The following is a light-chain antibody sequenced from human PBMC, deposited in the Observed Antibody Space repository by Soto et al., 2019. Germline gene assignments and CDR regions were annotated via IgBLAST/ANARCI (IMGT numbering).Light chain of an antibody. CDR3: QQFYNWPRT. CDR1: QSVSSN. Sequence: EIVMTQSPGTLSASPGERATLSCRASQSVSSNLAWYQQKPGQAPRLLIYGASTRATGIPARFSGSGSETEFTLTISSLQSEDFAVYYCQQFYNWPRTFGQGTKVDIK. J-gene: IGKJ1*01. CDR2: GAS. V-gene: IGKV3-15*01.